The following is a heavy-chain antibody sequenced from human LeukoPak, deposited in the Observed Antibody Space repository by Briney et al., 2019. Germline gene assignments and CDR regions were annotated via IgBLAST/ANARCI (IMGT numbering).Heavy chain of an antibody. Sequence: SETLSLTCTVSGGSISSYYWSWIRQPPGKGLKWIGYIYYRGSTNYNPSLKSRVTISVDTSKNQFSLKLSSVTAADTAVYYCARAYCGGDCYTPDFDYWGQGTLVTVSS. V-gene: IGHV4-59*01. CDR1: GGSISSYY. CDR2: IYYRGST. CDR3: ARAYCGGDCYTPDFDY. D-gene: IGHD2-21*02. J-gene: IGHJ4*02.